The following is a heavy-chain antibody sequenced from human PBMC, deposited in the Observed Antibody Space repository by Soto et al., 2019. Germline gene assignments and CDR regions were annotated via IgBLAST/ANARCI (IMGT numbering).Heavy chain of an antibody. J-gene: IGHJ5*02. CDR3: ARDSPPPYYFWSGYSKPYNWFDP. CDR1: GGTFSRYP. D-gene: IGHD3-3*01. Sequence: SVKVSCKASGGTFSRYPISWVRQAPGQGLEWMGGIIAIFGTANYAQKFQGRVTITADESTSTAYMELSSLRSEDTAVYYCARDSPPPYYFWSGYSKPYNWFDPWGQGTLVTVSS. V-gene: IGHV1-69*13. CDR2: IIAIFGTA.